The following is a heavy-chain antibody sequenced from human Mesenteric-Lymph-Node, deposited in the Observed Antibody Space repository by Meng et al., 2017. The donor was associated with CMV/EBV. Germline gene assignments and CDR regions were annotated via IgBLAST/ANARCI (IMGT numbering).Heavy chain of an antibody. J-gene: IGHJ6*02. V-gene: IGHV1-18*01. CDR3: ASRYCTTASCFDYYYGVDV. CDR2: ISAYNGNT. CDR1: GYTFTSYG. D-gene: IGHD2-8*01. Sequence: ASVKVSCKASGYTFTSYGISWVRQAPGQGLEWMGWISAYNGNTNYAQKLQGRVTMTTDTSTSTAYMELRSLRSEDTAVYYCASRYCTTASCFDYYYGVDVWGQGTTVTVSS.